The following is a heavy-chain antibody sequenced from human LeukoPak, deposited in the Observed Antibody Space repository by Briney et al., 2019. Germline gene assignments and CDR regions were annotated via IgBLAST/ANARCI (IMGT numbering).Heavy chain of an antibody. CDR2: INPNSGGT. Sequence: ASVKVSCKASGYTFTGYYMHWVRQAPGQGLEWMGWINPNSGGTNYAQKFQGRVTMTRDTSISTAYMELSRLRSDDTAVYYCASLYSSSSSVFDYWGQGTLVTVSS. CDR3: ASLYSSSSSVFDY. D-gene: IGHD6-6*01. J-gene: IGHJ4*02. CDR1: GYTFTGYY. V-gene: IGHV1-2*02.